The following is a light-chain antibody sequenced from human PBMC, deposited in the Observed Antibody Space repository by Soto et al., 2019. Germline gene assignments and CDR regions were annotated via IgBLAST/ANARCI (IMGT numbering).Light chain of an antibody. CDR2: DAS. Sequence: EIVLTQSPATLSLSPGERATLSCRASQSVSSYLAWYQQKPGQAPRLLLYDASNRATGIPARFSGSGSGTDFTLTISSLEPEDFAVYYCQQRSNWPPLFTFGPGTKVDIK. V-gene: IGKV3-11*01. CDR1: QSVSSY. CDR3: QQRSNWPPLFT. J-gene: IGKJ3*01.